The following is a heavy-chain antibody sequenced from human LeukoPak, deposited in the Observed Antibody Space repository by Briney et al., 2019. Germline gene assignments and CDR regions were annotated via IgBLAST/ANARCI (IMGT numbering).Heavy chain of an antibody. D-gene: IGHD3/OR15-3a*01. Sequence: PGGSLRLSCAASGFTVSSNYMSWLRQAPGKGLEWVSAISGSGGSTYYADSVKGRFTISRDNSRNTLYLQMNSLRAEDTAFYYCAKERDWDYYFDDWGQGTLVTVSS. J-gene: IGHJ4*02. CDR2: ISGSGGST. V-gene: IGHV3-23*01. CDR3: AKERDWDYYFDD. CDR1: GFTVSSNY.